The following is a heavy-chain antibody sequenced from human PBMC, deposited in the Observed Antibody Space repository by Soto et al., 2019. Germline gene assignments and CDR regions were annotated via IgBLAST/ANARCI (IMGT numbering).Heavy chain of an antibody. CDR3: ACGEVDTSYYY. V-gene: IGHV3-30*03. Sequence: QVQLVESGGGVVQPGRSLRLSCAASGFTFSSYGMHWVRQAPGKGLEWVAVISYDGSNKYYADSVKGRFTISRDNSKNTLYLQMNSLRAEDTAVYYCACGEVDTSYYYWGHGTLVTVSS. J-gene: IGHJ4*01. CDR2: ISYDGSNK. D-gene: IGHD5-18*01. CDR1: GFTFSSYG.